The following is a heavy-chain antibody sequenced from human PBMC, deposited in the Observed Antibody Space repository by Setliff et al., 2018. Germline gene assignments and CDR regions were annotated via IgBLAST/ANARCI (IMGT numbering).Heavy chain of an antibody. V-gene: IGHV3-43D*04. CDR2: ISWDGTRT. CDR3: VKDTGNGGNTGLDY. J-gene: IGHJ4*02. D-gene: IGHD2-15*01. CDR1: GYSFSTCW. Sequence: GESLKISCKGSGYSFSTCWIGWVRQMPGKGLEWVSLISWDGTRTNYVDSLKGRVTISRDNSKNSLFLQMNSLRVEDTALYYCVKDTGNGGNTGLDYWGQGTLVTVSS.